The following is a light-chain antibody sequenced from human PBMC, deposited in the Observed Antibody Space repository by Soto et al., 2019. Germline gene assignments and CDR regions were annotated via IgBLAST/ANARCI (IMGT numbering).Light chain of an antibody. J-gene: IGLJ1*01. Sequence: QSALTQPPSVSGAPGQMVTISCTGSSSNIGAGYDVHWYQQLPGRAPKLLIYANSNRPSGVPDRFSGSRSGTSASLAITGLQAEDEADYSCQSYDSSLSGFYIFGTGTKVTVL. CDR2: ANS. CDR3: QSYDSSLSGFYI. CDR1: SSNIGAGYD. V-gene: IGLV1-40*01.